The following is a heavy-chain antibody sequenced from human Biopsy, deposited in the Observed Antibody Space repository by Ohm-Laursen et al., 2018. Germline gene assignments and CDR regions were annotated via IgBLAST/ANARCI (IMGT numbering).Heavy chain of an antibody. CDR3: AKGGYCTTSSCYMDLDY. D-gene: IGHD2-2*02. CDR2: ISGSGGNT. J-gene: IGHJ4*02. CDR1: GFTFSSYA. V-gene: IGHV3-23*01. Sequence: SLRLSCTASGFTFSSYAMTWFRQAPGKGLEWVSTISGSGGNTYYADSVRGRFTVSRDGPKSTLYLQMSSLSAEDTAFYYCAKGGYCTTSSCYMDLDYWGQGTLVTVSS.